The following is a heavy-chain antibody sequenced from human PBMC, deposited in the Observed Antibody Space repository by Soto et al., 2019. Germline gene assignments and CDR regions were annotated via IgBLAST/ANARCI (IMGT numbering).Heavy chain of an antibody. CDR1: GFTFGSYW. CDR2: INPGGREK. Sequence: GGSLRLSCAASGFTFGSYWMSWVRQAPGKGLEWVANINPGGREKNYVNSVKGRFSISRDDAERSHHLQMNSLRAEDTAVYYCAKYGSGTYGAYALDIWGQGTMVTVSS. CDR3: AKYGSGTYGAYALDI. D-gene: IGHD3-10*01. J-gene: IGHJ3*02. V-gene: IGHV3-7*01.